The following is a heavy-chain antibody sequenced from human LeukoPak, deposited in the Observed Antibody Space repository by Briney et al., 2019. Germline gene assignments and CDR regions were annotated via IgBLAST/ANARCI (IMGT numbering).Heavy chain of an antibody. D-gene: IGHD3-22*01. CDR1: GFTFSTYA. V-gene: IGHV3-23*01. Sequence: GGSLRLSCAASGFTFSTYAVNWVRQAPGKGLEWVSTISGTGGSTYYADSVKGRFTISRDNSKNTLYLQMNSLRAEDTAVYYCARTMMTATVDYWGQGTLVTVSS. CDR2: ISGTGGST. CDR3: ARTMMTATVDY. J-gene: IGHJ4*02.